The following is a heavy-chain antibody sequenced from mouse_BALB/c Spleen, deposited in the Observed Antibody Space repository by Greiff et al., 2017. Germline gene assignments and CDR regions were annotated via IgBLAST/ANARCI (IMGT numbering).Heavy chain of an antibody. J-gene: IGHJ4*01. CDR2: IYPGDGDT. D-gene: IGHD4-1*01. Sequence: QVQLKESGAELVRPGSSVKISCKASGYAFSSYWMNWVKQRPGQGLEWIGQIYPGDGDTNYNGKFKGKATLTADKSSSTAYMQLSSLTSEDSAVYFCARGVTGTGAMDYWGQGTSVTVSS. V-gene: IGHV1-80*01. CDR3: ARGVTGTGAMDY. CDR1: GYAFSSYW.